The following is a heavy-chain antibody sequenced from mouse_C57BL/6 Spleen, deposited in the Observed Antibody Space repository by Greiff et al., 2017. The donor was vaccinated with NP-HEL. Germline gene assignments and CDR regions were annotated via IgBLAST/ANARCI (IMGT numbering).Heavy chain of an antibody. D-gene: IGHD3-3*01. CDR3: TNGRRAYFDY. V-gene: IGHV14-4*01. J-gene: IGHJ2*01. Sequence: VQLQQSGAELVRPGASVKLSCTASGFNIKDDYMHWVKQRPEQGLEWIGWIDPENGDTEYASKFQGKATITADTSSNTAYLQLSSLTSEDTAVYYCTNGRRAYFDYWGQGTTLTVSS. CDR2: IDPENGDT. CDR1: GFNIKDDY.